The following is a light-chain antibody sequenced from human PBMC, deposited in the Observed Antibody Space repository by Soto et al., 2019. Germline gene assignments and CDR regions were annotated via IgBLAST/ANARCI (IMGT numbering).Light chain of an antibody. CDR1: SSDVGGYNY. V-gene: IGLV2-14*01. CDR2: EVS. CDR3: SSYTSSSTRV. J-gene: IGLJ1*01. Sequence: QSALTQPASVSGSPGQSITISCTGTSSDVGGYNYVSWYQQHPGKAPKLMIYEVSNRPSGVSNRFSGSKSGNTASLTISGLQAEDEADYYCSSYTSSSTRVFGTGIKVPVL.